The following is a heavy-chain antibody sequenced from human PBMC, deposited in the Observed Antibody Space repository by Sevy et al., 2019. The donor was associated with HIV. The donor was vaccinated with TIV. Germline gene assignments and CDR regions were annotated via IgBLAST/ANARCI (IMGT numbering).Heavy chain of an antibody. CDR2: IDSDGSA. Sequence: GGSLRLSCAASGFTVSDNYMAWVRLAPGKGLEWVSLIDSDGSAYYADSVKGRFTISRDNVKKTLYLQMNTLRAEDTGLYFCARDRYYDASGYYYYYYGMDVWGQGTTVTVSS. V-gene: IGHV3-66*01. CDR3: ARDRYYDASGYYYYYYGMDV. D-gene: IGHD3-22*01. CDR1: GFTVSDNY. J-gene: IGHJ6*02.